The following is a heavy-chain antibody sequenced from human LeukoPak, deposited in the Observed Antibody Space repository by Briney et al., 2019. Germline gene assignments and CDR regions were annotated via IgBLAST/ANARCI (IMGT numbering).Heavy chain of an antibody. V-gene: IGHV3-30*18. CDR1: GFTFSSYG. J-gene: IGHJ5*01. Sequence: GGSLRLPCAASGFTFSSYGMHWVRQAPGKGLEWVAVISYDGSNKYYADSVKGRFTISRDNSKNTLYLQMNSLRAEDTAVYYCAKDASSWFDYWGQGTLVTVSS. D-gene: IGHD6-13*01. CDR2: ISYDGSNK. CDR3: AKDASSWFDY.